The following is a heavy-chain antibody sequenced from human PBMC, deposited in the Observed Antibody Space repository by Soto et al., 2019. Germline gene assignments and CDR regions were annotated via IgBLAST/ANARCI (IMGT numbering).Heavy chain of an antibody. V-gene: IGHV3-23*01. CDR2: ISGSGGST. D-gene: IGHD6-19*01. Sequence: HPGGSLRLSCAASGFTFSSYAMSWVRQAPGKGLEWVSAISGSGGSTYYADSVKGRFTISRDNSKNTLYLQMNSLRAEDTAVYYCAKYINHSSGWQASYYYYGMDVWGQGTTVTVSS. J-gene: IGHJ6*02. CDR3: AKYINHSSGWQASYYYYGMDV. CDR1: GFTFSSYA.